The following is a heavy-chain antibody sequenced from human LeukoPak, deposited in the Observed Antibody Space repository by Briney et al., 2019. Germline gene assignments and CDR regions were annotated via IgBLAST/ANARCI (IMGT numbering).Heavy chain of an antibody. CDR1: GGSFSGYY. Sequence: SETLSLTCAVYGGSFSGYYWSWIRQPPGKELEWIGEINHSGSTNYNPSLKSRVTISVDTSKNQFSLKLSSVIAADAAVYYCARGLRGQWLSSPFDYWGQGTLVTVSS. J-gene: IGHJ4*02. CDR2: INHSGST. D-gene: IGHD6-19*01. V-gene: IGHV4-34*01. CDR3: ARGLRGQWLSSPFDY.